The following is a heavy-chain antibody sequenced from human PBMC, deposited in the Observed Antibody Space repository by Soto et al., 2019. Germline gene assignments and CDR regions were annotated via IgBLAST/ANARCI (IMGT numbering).Heavy chain of an antibody. CDR3: ARHIYCGGDCYTYYFDY. CDR2: IYYSGST. Sequence: SETLSLTRTVSGGSIISSIYYVCCIRQHPEKGLEWIGSIYYSGSTYYNPSLKSRVTISVDTSKNQFSLKLSSVTAADTAVYYCARHIYCGGDCYTYYFDYWGPGTLVTRSS. CDR1: GGSIISSIYY. D-gene: IGHD2-21*02. V-gene: IGHV4-39*01. J-gene: IGHJ4*02.